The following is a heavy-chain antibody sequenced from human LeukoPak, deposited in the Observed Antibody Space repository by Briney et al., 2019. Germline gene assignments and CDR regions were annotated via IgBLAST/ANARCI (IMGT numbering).Heavy chain of an antibody. CDR2: IYPGDSDT. V-gene: IGHV5-51*01. D-gene: IGHD5-18*01. CDR3: ARHEGPRLWLHGYYYYYGMDV. J-gene: IGHJ6*02. Sequence: GESLKISCKGSGYSFPNKWIGWVRQMPGKGLEWIGIIYPGDSDTRFGPSFQGQVTISADKSINTAYLQWSTLKASDTAMYYCARHEGPRLWLHGYYYYYGMDVWGRGTTVTVSS. CDR1: GYSFPNKW.